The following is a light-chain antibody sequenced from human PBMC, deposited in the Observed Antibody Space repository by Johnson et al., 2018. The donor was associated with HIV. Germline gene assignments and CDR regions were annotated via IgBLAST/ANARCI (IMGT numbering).Light chain of an antibody. V-gene: IGLV1-51*01. Sequence: QSVLTQPPSVSAAPGQKVTISCSGSSSNIGNNYVSWYQQLPGTAPKLLISDNDKRPSGIPDRFSGSKSGASATLAITGLQTGDEADYYCGTWDNSLNVYVFGTGTTVTVL. CDR2: DND. J-gene: IGLJ1*01. CDR1: SSNIGNNY. CDR3: GTWDNSLNVYV.